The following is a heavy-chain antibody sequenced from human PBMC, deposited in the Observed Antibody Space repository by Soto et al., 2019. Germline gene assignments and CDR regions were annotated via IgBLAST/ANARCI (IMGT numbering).Heavy chain of an antibody. CDR3: XILGITMVRGVITKTVP. D-gene: IGHD3-10*01. CDR2: IYHSGST. V-gene: IGHV4-4*02. J-gene: IGHJ5*02. CDR1: GGSISSSNW. Sequence: SETLSLTCAVSGGSISSSNWWSWVRQPPGKGLEWIGEIYHSGSTNYNPSLKSRVTISVDKSKNQFSLKLSSVTAADTAVYYCXILGITMVRGVITKTVPWGQGTLVTVSS.